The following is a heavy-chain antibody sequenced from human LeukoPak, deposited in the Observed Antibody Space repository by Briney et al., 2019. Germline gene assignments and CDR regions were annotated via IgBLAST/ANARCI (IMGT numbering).Heavy chain of an antibody. CDR3: ARDAQYSSSSDDFDY. V-gene: IGHV1-69*05. D-gene: IGHD6-6*01. Sequence: SVKVSCKASGGTFGSYAISWVRQAPGQGLEWMGRIIPIFGTANYAQKFQGRVTITTDESTSTAYMELSSLRSEDTAVYYCARDAQYSSSSDDFDYWGQGTLVTVSS. J-gene: IGHJ4*02. CDR2: IIPIFGTA. CDR1: GGTFGSYA.